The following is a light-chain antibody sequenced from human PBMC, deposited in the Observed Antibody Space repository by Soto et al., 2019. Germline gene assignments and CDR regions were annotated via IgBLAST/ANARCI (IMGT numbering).Light chain of an antibody. CDR1: QSISSY. J-gene: IGKJ1*01. CDR2: AAS. Sequence: DIQMTQSPSSLSASVGDRVTITCRASQSISSYLNWYQQKPGKAPKLLIYAASSLQSGVPSRFSGSGSGTDFTLTISSLQPEDVATYYCQKYNGAPVTFGQGTKVEIE. CDR3: QKYNGAPVT. V-gene: IGKV1-39*01.